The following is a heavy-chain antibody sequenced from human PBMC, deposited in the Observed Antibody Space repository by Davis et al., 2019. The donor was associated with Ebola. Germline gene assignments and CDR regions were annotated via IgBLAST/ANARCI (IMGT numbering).Heavy chain of an antibody. CDR3: ARGTGGYYDSGRWGWFDP. CDR1: GYSFSSYW. V-gene: IGHV5-51*01. D-gene: IGHD3-10*01. J-gene: IGHJ5*02. CDR2: IFPGDSDI. Sequence: GESLKISCKGSGYSFSSYWIGWVRQMPGKGLEWMGIIFPGDSDIRYSPSFQGQVTISVDKSISTAYLQWSSLKASDTAMYYCARGTGGYYDSGRWGWFDPWGQGTLVTVSS.